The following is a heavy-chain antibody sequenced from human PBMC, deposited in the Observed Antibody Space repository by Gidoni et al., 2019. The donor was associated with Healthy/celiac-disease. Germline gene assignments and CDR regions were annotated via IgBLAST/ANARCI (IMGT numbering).Heavy chain of an antibody. Sequence: EVQLVESGGGWVQPGRSLRLSGAASGSTFDDYAMHWVRPAPWKGLEWVSGISWNSGSIGYADSVKGRFTISRDNAKNSLYLQMNSLRAEDTALYYCAKARYRWGPFDYWGQGTLVTVSS. CDR3: AKARYRWGPFDY. V-gene: IGHV3-9*01. CDR1: GSTFDDYA. CDR2: ISWNSGSI. J-gene: IGHJ4*02. D-gene: IGHD5-12*01.